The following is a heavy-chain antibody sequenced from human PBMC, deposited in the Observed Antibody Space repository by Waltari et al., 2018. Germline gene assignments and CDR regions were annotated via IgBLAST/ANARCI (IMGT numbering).Heavy chain of an antibody. Sequence: QVQLVQSGAEVKKPGSSVKVSCKASGGTFSSYAISWVRQAPGQGLEWMGGIIPSFGKANYAQKFKGRVTMTTDTSTSTAYRELRSLRSDDTAVYYCARVGGTFIQLWTTAATFYYGMDVWGQGTTVTVSS. CDR2: IIPSFGKA. V-gene: IGHV1-69*06. D-gene: IGHD5-18*01. J-gene: IGHJ6*02. CDR3: ARVGGTFIQLWTTAATFYYGMDV. CDR1: GGTFSSYA.